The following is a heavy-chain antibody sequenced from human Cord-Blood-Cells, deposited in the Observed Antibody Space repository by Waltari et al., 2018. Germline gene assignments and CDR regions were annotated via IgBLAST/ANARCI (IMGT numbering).Heavy chain of an antibody. CDR3: ARERRYYDSSGYYYYYGMDV. J-gene: IGHJ6*02. Sequence: QVQLQESGPGLVKPSETLSLTCTVSGGSISSYYWSWIRQPAGKGLEWIGRIYTSGSTNYNPALKSRVTMSGDTSKNQFSLKLSSVTAADTAVYYWARERRYYDSSGYYYYYGMDVWGQGTTVTVSS. D-gene: IGHD3-22*01. V-gene: IGHV4-4*07. CDR2: IYTSGST. CDR1: GGSISSYY.